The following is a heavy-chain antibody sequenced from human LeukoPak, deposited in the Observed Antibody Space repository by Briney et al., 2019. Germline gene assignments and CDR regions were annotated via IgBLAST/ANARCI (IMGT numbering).Heavy chain of an antibody. CDR1: GYTFTSYD. V-gene: IGHV1-2*02. J-gene: IGHJ4*02. CDR2: MNPNSGGT. Sequence: GASVKASCKASGYTFTSYDINWVRQATGQGLEWMGWMNPNSGGTNYAQKFQGRVTMTRDTSISTAYMELSRLRSDDTAVYYCAREPRVGFSRSFGYWGQGTLVTVSS. CDR3: AREPRVGFSRSFGY. D-gene: IGHD2-2*01.